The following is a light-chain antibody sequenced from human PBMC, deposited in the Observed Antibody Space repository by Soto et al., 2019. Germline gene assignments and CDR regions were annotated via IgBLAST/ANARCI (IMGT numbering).Light chain of an antibody. Sequence: DIGMTQSPSTLSVSTGEGATLSCRASQSVGSNLAWYQQKPAQAPRLLIYGVSTRATGTPARFSGSGSGTEFTLTISRVQSEDFAVYYCQQYGSSGTFGQGTKVDIK. CDR3: QQYGSSGT. J-gene: IGKJ1*01. V-gene: IGKV3-15*01. CDR2: GVS. CDR1: QSVGSN.